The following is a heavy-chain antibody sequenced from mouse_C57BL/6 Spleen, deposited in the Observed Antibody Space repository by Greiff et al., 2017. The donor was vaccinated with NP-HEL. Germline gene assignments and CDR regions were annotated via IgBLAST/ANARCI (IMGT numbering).Heavy chain of an antibody. CDR2: IYPGSGST. CDR3: ARRGDYGSSYPFDY. D-gene: IGHD1-1*01. CDR1: GYTFTSYW. J-gene: IGHJ2*01. Sequence: QVHVKQSGAELVKPGASVKMSCKASGYTFTSYWITWVKQRPGQGLEWIGDIYPGSGSTNYNEKFKSKATLTVDTSSSTAYMQLSSLTSEDSAVYYCARRGDYGSSYPFDYWGQGTTLTVSS. V-gene: IGHV1-55*01.